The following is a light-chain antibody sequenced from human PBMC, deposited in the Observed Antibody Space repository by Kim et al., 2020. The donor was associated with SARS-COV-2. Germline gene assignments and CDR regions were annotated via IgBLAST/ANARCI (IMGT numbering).Light chain of an antibody. Sequence: ASVGDRGTITCRASQSSSSWLAWYQQKPGKAPKLLIYKASSLESGVPSRFSGSGSGTEFTLTISSLQPDDFATYYCQQYNSYSVTFGPGTKVDIK. V-gene: IGKV1-5*03. CDR3: QQYNSYSVT. CDR2: KAS. CDR1: QSSSSW. J-gene: IGKJ3*01.